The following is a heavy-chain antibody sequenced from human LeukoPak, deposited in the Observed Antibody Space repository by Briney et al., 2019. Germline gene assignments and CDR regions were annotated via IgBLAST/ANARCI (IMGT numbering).Heavy chain of an antibody. CDR3: ARECSGYYCGLDY. V-gene: IGHV3-30*02. Sequence: GGSLRLSCTASGFTFSSHGIHWVRQAPGKGLEWVSFVRYDGKNQYYADSVKGRFTVSRDNSKNTLYLQMNSLGAEDTAVYYCARECSGYYCGLDYWGQGTLVTVSS. J-gene: IGHJ4*02. D-gene: IGHD3-22*01. CDR2: VRYDGKNQ. CDR1: GFTFSSHG.